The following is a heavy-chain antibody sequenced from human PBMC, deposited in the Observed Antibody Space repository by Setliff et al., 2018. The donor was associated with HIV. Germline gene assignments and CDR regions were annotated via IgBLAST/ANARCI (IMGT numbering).Heavy chain of an antibody. Sequence: SETLSLTCSVSVDSITSHYWSWVRQPPGKGLEWIGYIYFTGSTNYSPSLKSRVTISVDSSKNQFSLKLTSVTAADTAVYYCAIFKYYNFWSGPGNYFDYWGQGTLVTVSS. CDR3: AIFKYYNFWSGPGNYFDY. D-gene: IGHD3-3*01. V-gene: IGHV4-59*11. CDR2: IYFTGST. CDR1: VDSITSHY. J-gene: IGHJ4*02.